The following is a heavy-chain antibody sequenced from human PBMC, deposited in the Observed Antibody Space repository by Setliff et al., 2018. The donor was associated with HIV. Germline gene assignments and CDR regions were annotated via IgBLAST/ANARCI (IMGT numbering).Heavy chain of an antibody. V-gene: IGHV4-39*01. CDR2: IHYSGST. CDR3: SRSGIGYGGDSNTFDI. CDR1: GDPITGSHYY. J-gene: IGHJ3*02. D-gene: IGHD2-21*02. Sequence: SSETLFLTCTVSGDPITGSHYYWGWIRQPPGKGLEWIASIHYSGSTYDSPSVRSRVAIFVDTSKNQFSLRLNSVTATDAAMYYCSRSGIGYGGDSNTFDIWGQGTLVTVSS.